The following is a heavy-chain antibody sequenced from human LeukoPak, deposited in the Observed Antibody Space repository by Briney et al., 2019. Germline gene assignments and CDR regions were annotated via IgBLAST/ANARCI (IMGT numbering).Heavy chain of an antibody. D-gene: IGHD3-22*01. CDR2: IIPILGIA. V-gene: IGHV1-69*04. CDR1: GYTFTNYY. J-gene: IGHJ4*02. Sequence: ASVKVSCKAVGYTFTNYYIHWVRQAPGQGLEWMGRIIPILGIANYAQKFQGRVTITADKSTSTAYMELSSLRSEDTAVYYCARDLMYYYDSSGYQMYYFDYWGQGTLVTVSS. CDR3: ARDLMYYYDSSGYQMYYFDY.